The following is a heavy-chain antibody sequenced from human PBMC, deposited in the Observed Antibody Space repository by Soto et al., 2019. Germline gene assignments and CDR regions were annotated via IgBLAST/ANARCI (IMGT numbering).Heavy chain of an antibody. V-gene: IGHV4-59*07. CDR1: GGSISTYY. J-gene: IGHJ3*02. Sequence: DTLSLTCTVSGGSISTYYWGWTRQPPGKGLEWIGYIYYSGSTNYSPSLKSRVSISVDTSKNQFSRKLRSLTAADTAVYYCARVSHTANFVGAFDIWGQGTMV. CDR3: ARVSHTANFVGAFDI. D-gene: IGHD5-18*01. CDR2: IYYSGST.